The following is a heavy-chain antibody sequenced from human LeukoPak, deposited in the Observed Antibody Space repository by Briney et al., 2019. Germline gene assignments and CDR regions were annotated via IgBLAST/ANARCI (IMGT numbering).Heavy chain of an antibody. V-gene: IGHV4-59*01. J-gene: IGHJ6*02. CDR2: IYYSGIT. Sequence: PSETLSLTCTVSGGSISRYYWSWIRQPPGKGLEWIGYIYYSGITNYNPSLKSRVTISVDTSKNQFSLKLSSVTAAYTSVYYCARDHPYYGSGYYYGMDVWGQGTTVTVSS. CDR3: ARDHPYYGSGYYYGMDV. D-gene: IGHD3-10*01. CDR1: GGSISRYY.